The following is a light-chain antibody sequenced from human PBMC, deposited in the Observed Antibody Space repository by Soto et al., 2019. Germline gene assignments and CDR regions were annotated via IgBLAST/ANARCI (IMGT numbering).Light chain of an antibody. J-gene: IGKJ5*01. V-gene: IGKV3-15*01. CDR2: GAS. CDR1: QSVSSS. CDR3: QQYNNWPPIT. Sequence: EIVMTQSPATLSVSPGERATLSCRASQSVSSSLAWYQQKPGQAPTLLIYGASTRATGIPDRFSGSGSGTEFTLTISSLQSEDFAVYYCQQYNNWPPITFGQGTRLEIK.